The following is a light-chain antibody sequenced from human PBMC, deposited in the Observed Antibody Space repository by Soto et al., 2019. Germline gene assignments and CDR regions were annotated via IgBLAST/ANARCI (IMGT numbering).Light chain of an antibody. CDR2: DVR. V-gene: IGLV2-14*01. CDR1: SNDVGGYNY. CDR3: SSYTRSSTVT. J-gene: IGLJ2*01. Sequence: QSALTQPASVSGSPGQSITISCTGTSNDVGGYNYVCWYQQQPGKAPKLSIYDVRNRPSGVSNRFSGSRSGNKASLIISGLQAEDEHDYSCSSYTRSSTVTFGGGTKLTVL.